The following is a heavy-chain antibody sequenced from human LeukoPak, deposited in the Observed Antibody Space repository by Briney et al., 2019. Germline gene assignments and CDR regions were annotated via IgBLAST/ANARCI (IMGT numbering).Heavy chain of an antibody. Sequence: ASVKVSCKASGYTFTGYYMHWVRQAPGQGLEWMGWINPNSGGTNYAQEFRGRVTMTRDTSISTAYMELSRLRSDDTAVYYCARARTPGIAADPFDYWGQGTLVTVSS. V-gene: IGHV1-2*02. J-gene: IGHJ4*02. CDR2: INPNSGGT. CDR3: ARARTPGIAADPFDY. D-gene: IGHD6-13*01. CDR1: GYTFTGYY.